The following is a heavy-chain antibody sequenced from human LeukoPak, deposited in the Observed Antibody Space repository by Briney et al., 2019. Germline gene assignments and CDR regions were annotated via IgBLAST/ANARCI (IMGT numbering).Heavy chain of an antibody. J-gene: IGHJ4*02. CDR2: INPSGGST. V-gene: IGHV1-46*01. Sequence: GASVKVSCKASGYTFTGYYMHWVRQAPGQGLEWMGIINPSGGSTSYAQKFQGRVTMTRDTSTSTVYMELSSLRSEDTAVYYCARVGDKGSSPHPRGDFDYWGQGTLVTVSS. CDR1: GYTFTGYY. D-gene: IGHD1-26*01. CDR3: ARVGDKGSSPHPRGDFDY.